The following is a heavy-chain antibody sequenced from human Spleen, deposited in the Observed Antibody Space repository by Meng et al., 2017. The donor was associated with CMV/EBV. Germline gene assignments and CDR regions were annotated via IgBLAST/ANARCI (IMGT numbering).Heavy chain of an antibody. J-gene: IGHJ5*02. Sequence: KASGYTCTAHYMHWVRQAPGQGLEWMGWINPYSGGTKYAQKFQGWVALTRDTSTSTVYMEVSRLKSDDTAVYYCARDEGSTENWFDPWGRGTLVTVSS. V-gene: IGHV1-2*04. CDR2: INPYSGGT. CDR1: GYTCTAHY. CDR3: ARDEGSTENWFDP.